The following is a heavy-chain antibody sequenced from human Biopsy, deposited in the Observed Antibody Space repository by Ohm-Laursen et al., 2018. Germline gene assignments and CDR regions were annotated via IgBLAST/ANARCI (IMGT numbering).Heavy chain of an antibody. J-gene: IGHJ5*02. CDR3: ARAPPLIRGVVESWFDP. CDR2: IYITGET. D-gene: IGHD3-10*01. CDR1: GGYISHYY. V-gene: IGHV4-4*07. Sequence: SDTLSLTCVVSGGYISHYYWTWIRQPAGQGLEWIGRIYITGETDYNPSLKSRVTMSVDPSKKQFSLKLKSVTAADTAIYYCARAPPLIRGVVESWFDPWGQGILVTVSS.